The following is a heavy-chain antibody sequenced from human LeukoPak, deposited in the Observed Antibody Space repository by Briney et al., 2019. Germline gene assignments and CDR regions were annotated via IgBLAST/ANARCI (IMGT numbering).Heavy chain of an antibody. D-gene: IGHD1-1*01. CDR1: GYTFTSYT. CDR2: INAGNGNT. J-gene: IGHJ6*03. Sequence: GASVKVSCKASGYTFTSYTIHWVRQAPGQRLEWMGWINAGNGNTKYSQEFQDRVTITRDTSASTAYMELSSLRSEDMAVYYCARARYETRIWPKSRNDYYHYMDVWGKGTTVTVSS. CDR3: ARARYETRIWPKSRNDYYHYMDV. V-gene: IGHV1-3*03.